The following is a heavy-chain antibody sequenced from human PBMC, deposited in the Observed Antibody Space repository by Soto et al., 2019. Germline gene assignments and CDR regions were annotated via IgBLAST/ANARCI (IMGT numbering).Heavy chain of an antibody. CDR1: GFTFSGFD. V-gene: IGHV3-13*01. CDR3: ARGQEVGAHFFDS. CDR2: IGTAGDT. Sequence: PAESLRLSCEASGFTFSGFDMHWVRQPTGKGLEWVSTIGTAGDTYYAASVKGRFTISRDNAKNSLSLQMNSLRAGDTAVYFCARGQEVGAHFFDSWGQGTQVTVSS. J-gene: IGHJ4*02. D-gene: IGHD2-15*01.